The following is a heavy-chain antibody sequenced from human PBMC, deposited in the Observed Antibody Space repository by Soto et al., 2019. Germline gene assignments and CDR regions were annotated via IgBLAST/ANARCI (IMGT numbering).Heavy chain of an antibody. J-gene: IGHJ4*02. CDR1: GFTFSSYA. Sequence: GESLKISCAASGFTFSSYAMSWVRQAPGKGLEWVSAISGSGGSTYYADSVKGRFTISRDNSKNTLYLQMNSLRAEDTAVYYCAKAYYDILTGYADYWGQGTLVTVSS. CDR2: ISGSGGST. CDR3: AKAYYDILTGYADY. D-gene: IGHD3-9*01. V-gene: IGHV3-23*01.